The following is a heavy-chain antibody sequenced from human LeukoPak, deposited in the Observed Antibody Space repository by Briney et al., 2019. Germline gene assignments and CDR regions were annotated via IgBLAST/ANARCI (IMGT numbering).Heavy chain of an antibody. J-gene: IGHJ5*02. CDR1: GGSISSGRYF. Sequence: PSETLSLTCTVSGGSISSGRYFWSWIRQHPGKGLEWLGYISYSGSTYYNPSLKSRVTISVDTSKNQFSLKLSSVTAADTAVYYCAREVVVITTRWFDPWGQGTLVTASS. D-gene: IGHD3-22*01. CDR3: AREVVVITTRWFDP. V-gene: IGHV4-31*03. CDR2: ISYSGST.